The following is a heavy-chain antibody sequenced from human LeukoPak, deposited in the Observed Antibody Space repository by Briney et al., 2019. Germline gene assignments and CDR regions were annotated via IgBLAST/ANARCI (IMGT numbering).Heavy chain of an antibody. CDR2: ISSSSSYI. D-gene: IGHD3-9*01. V-gene: IGHV3-21*01. CDR1: GFTFSSYS. J-gene: IGHJ5*02. Sequence: AGGSLRLSCAASGFTFSSYSMNWVRQAPGKGLEWVSSISSSSSYIYYADSVKGRFTISRDNAKNSLYLQMNSLRAEDTAVYYCARVAYDILTGTNWFDPWGQGTLVTVSS. CDR3: ARVAYDILTGTNWFDP.